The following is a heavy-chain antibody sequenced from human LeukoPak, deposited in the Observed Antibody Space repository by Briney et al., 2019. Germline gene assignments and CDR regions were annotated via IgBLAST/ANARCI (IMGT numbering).Heavy chain of an antibody. CDR2: ITPDEIT. CDR3: ATERAGTSGYIVFDN. Sequence: PGGSLRLSCAAPGFTFRNYWMHWVRHAPGKGLVWVSRITPDEITTYADSVKGRFTISRDNAKNMLYLQMNSLRAEDTAVYYCATERAGTSGYIVFDNWGQGTLVTVSS. J-gene: IGHJ4*02. D-gene: IGHD1-1*01. V-gene: IGHV3-74*01. CDR1: GFTFRNYW.